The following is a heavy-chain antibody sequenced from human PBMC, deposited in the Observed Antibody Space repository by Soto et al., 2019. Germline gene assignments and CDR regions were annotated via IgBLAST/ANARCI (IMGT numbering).Heavy chain of an antibody. D-gene: IGHD2-2*01. V-gene: IGHV3-23*01. CDR2: ISGSGGST. Sequence: SLRLSCAASGFTFSSYAMSWVRQAPGKGLEWVSAISGSGGSTYYADSVKGRFTISRDNSKNTLYLQMNSLRAEDTAAYYCAKVWRYCSSTSCLLFDPWGQGTLVTVSS. CDR1: GFTFSSYA. J-gene: IGHJ5*02. CDR3: AKVWRYCSSTSCLLFDP.